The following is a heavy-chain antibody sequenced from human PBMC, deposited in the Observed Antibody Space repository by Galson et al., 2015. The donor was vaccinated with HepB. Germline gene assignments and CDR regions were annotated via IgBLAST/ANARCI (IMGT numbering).Heavy chain of an antibody. V-gene: IGHV1-18*04. CDR3: ARGSSTADY. CDR2: ISAYNGDT. CDR1: GYTFTNYG. D-gene: IGHD6-6*01. Sequence: SVKVSCKASGYTFTNYGISWVRQAPGQGLEWMGWISAYNGDTNYAQKFQGRVTLTTATSTSTAYMELRSLRSDDTAVYYCARGSSTADYWGQGTLVTVSS. J-gene: IGHJ4*02.